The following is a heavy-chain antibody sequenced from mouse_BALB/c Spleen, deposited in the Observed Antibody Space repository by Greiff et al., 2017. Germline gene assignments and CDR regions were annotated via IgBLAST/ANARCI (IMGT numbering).Heavy chain of an antibody. D-gene: IGHD2-14*01. CDR2: IYPGGGYT. V-gene: IGHV1-63*02. CDR1: GYTFTNYW. J-gene: IGHJ4*01. Sequence: VKLMESGAELVRPGTSVKISCKASGYTFTNYWLGWVKQRPGHGLEWIGDIYPGGGYTNYNEKFKGKATLTADTSSSTAYMQLSSLTSEDSAVYFCARTGNYRPYAMDYWGQGTSVTVSS. CDR3: ARTGNYRPYAMDY.